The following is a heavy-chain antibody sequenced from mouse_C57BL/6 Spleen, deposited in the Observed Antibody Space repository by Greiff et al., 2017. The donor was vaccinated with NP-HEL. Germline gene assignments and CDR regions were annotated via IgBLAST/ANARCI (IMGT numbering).Heavy chain of an antibody. CDR3: ARDYYGTLDY. CDR1: GYAFSSSW. Sequence: QVQLQQSGPELVKPGASVKISCKASGYAFSSSWMNWVKQRPGKGLEWIGRIYPGDGDTNYNGKFKGKATLTADKDSSTAYMQLSSLTSEDSAVYFCARDYYGTLDYWGQGTTLTVSS. V-gene: IGHV1-82*01. J-gene: IGHJ2*01. D-gene: IGHD1-1*01. CDR2: IYPGDGDT.